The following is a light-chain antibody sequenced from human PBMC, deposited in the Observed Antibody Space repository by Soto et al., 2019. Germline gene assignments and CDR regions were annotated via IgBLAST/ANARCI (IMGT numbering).Light chain of an antibody. J-gene: IGKJ4*01. CDR1: DNVGTY. CDR2: AAS. V-gene: IGKV1-39*01. Sequence: QMTQSPSSLSASVGDRVTMTCRAIDNVGTYLNWYQRKPGKAPSLLIFAASTLQSGVPSRFSGSGSGTDFTLGISNLQAEDFATYYCQQTDSSPFTFGGGTKVDIK. CDR3: QQTDSSPFT.